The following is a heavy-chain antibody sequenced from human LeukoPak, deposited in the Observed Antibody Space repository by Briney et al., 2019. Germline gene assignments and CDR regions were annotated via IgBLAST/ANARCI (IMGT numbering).Heavy chain of an antibody. J-gene: IGHJ6*03. CDR2: ISSGSTYI. CDR3: ARTRPPDV. CDR1: GFTFRSYS. V-gene: IGHV3-21*06. Sequence: GSLKLSCAASGFTFRSYSMHWVRQAPGEGLEWVSFISSGSTYINYADSVKGRFTTSRDNAKNTLYLQMNSLRAEDTAVYYCARTRPPDVWGKGTMVTVSS.